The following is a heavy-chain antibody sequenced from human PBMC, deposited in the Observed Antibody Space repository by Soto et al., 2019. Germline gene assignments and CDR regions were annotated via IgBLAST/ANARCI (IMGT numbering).Heavy chain of an antibody. Sequence: ASVKVSCKVSGYTLTELSMHWVRQAPGKGLEWMGGFDPEDGKTTSAQKFQGRVTVTEDTSTDTAYMELSSLRSEDTAVYYCARAWGIAAAIDYWGQGTLVTVSS. CDR3: ARAWGIAAAIDY. D-gene: IGHD6-13*01. CDR2: FDPEDGKT. J-gene: IGHJ4*02. V-gene: IGHV1-24*01. CDR1: GYTLTELS.